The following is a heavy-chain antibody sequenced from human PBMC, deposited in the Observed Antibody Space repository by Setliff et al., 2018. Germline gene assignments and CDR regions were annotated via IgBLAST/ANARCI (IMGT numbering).Heavy chain of an antibody. V-gene: IGHV4-39*01. CDR2: IYDSGSS. Sequence: PSETLSLTCTVSGGSVSNRGFFWGWLRQAPGKGLEWIGNIYDSGSSNYKASLKSRLIITRDTSKNQISLKLTSVTAADTAVYSCGRGFSRIEGWGNWFDPWGQGILVTVSS. D-gene: IGHD2-15*01. CDR1: GGSVSNRGFF. J-gene: IGHJ5*02. CDR3: GRGFSRIEGWGNWFDP.